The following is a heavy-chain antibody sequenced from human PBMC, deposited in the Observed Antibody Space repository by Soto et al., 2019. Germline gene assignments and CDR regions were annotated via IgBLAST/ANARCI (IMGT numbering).Heavy chain of an antibody. J-gene: IGHJ4*02. CDR1: GFTFSSYA. CDR2: ISSNGGST. D-gene: IGHD2-2*01. V-gene: IGHV3-64D*08. CDR3: VKDMGYCSSTRCPYFDY. Sequence: GGSLRLSCSASGFTFSSYAMHWVRQAPGKGLEYVSGISSNGGSTYYADSAKGRFTISRDNSKNTLYLQMSSLRAEDTAVYYCVKDMGYCSSTRCPYFDYWGQGTLVTVSS.